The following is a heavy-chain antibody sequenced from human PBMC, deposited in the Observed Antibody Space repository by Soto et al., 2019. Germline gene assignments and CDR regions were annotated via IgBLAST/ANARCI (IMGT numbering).Heavy chain of an antibody. CDR3: AGERPGDTSSGGDY. V-gene: IGHV1-18*01. CDR1: GYTFTTYG. Sequence: QVQLVQSGAEVKKPAASVKVSCKASGYTFTTYGISWVRQAPGQGLEWMGWISAYNGNTSYARNFQGRVSMTTEPSRGTASMELRSLRSDETAVYYCAGERPGDTSSGGDYGGQGTLVTVSS. J-gene: IGHJ4*02. CDR2: ISAYNGNT. D-gene: IGHD6-13*01.